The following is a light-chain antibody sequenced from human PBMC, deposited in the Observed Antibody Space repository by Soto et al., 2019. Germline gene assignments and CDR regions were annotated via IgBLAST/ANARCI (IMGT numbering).Light chain of an antibody. CDR3: QHYGSSPGIT. CDR1: QSVSSSY. CDR2: GAS. Sequence: EIVLTQSPGTLSLSPGERATLSCRASQSVSSSYLAWYQQKPGQAPRLLIYGASGRATGIPDRFSGSGSGTDFTLTISRLEPEDFAVYYCQHYGSSPGITFGQGTRLEMK. J-gene: IGKJ5*01. V-gene: IGKV3-20*01.